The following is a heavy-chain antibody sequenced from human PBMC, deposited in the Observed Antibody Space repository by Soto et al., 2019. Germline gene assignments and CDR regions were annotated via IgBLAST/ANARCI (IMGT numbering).Heavy chain of an antibody. CDR1: GYTFTSYD. D-gene: IGHD4-17*01. CDR3: ARALPSDYGDLGHGMDV. Sequence: QVQLVQSGAEVKKPGASVKVSCKASGYTFTSYDINWVRQATGQGLEWMGWMNPNSGNTGYAQKFQGRVTMTRNTSISTAYMELGSLISEDTAVYYCARALPSDYGDLGHGMDVWGQGTTVTVSS. J-gene: IGHJ6*02. CDR2: MNPNSGNT. V-gene: IGHV1-8*01.